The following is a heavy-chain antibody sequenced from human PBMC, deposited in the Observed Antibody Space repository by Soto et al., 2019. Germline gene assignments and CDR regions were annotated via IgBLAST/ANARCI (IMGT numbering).Heavy chain of an antibody. V-gene: IGHV3-30-3*01. Sequence: GSLKLSCAASGVTFSSYAMHGVRQSPGKGLEWVAVISYDGSNKYYADSVKGRFTISRDNSKNTLYLQMNSLRAEDTAVYYCARVPTVVAAGYFDYWGQGTLVTVSS. J-gene: IGHJ4*02. CDR2: ISYDGSNK. CDR3: ARVPTVVAAGYFDY. D-gene: IGHD2-15*01. CDR1: GVTFSSYA.